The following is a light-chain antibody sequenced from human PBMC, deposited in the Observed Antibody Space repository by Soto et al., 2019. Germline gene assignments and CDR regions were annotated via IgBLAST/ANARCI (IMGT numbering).Light chain of an antibody. CDR3: QQYNNWPPIT. J-gene: IGKJ5*01. V-gene: IGKV3-11*01. CDR1: QSVRNY. Sequence: EIVLTQSPATLSLSPGETATLSCRASQSVRNYLAWYQQKPGQAPRLLIYDASNRATGIPARFSGTGSETDFTLTISRLEPEDFAVYYCQQYNNWPPITFGQGTRLEIK. CDR2: DAS.